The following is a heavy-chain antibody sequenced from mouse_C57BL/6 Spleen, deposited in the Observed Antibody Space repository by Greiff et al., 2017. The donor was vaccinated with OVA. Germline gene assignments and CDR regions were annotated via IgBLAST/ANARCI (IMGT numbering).Heavy chain of an antibody. CDR1: GFTFSDYY. Sequence: EVQVVESEGGLVQPGSSMKLSCTASGFTFSDYYMAWVRQVPEKGLEWVANINYDGSSTYYLDYLKSRFIISRDNAKNMLYLQPCSLKSEDTATYYWARDYYGRIDVWGTGTTVTGSA. D-gene: IGHD1-1*01. J-gene: IGHJ1*03. CDR2: INYDGSST. V-gene: IGHV5-16*01. CDR3: ARDYYGRIDV.